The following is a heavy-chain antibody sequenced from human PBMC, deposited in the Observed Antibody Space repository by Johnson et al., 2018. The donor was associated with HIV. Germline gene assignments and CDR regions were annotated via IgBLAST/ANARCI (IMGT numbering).Heavy chain of an antibody. V-gene: IGHV3-7*03. CDR3: GRGMAAAN. J-gene: IGHJ3*01. Sequence: VQLVESGGGLVQPGGSLRLSCAASGFTFSTHWMSWVRQVPGKRPEWLANINPDGSQKYYVDSVTGRFTISRDNADKSLSLQMNSLTVDDTAIYYCGRGMAAANWGQGTMVTVSS. CDR1: GFTFSTHW. D-gene: IGHD6-13*01. CDR2: INPDGSQK.